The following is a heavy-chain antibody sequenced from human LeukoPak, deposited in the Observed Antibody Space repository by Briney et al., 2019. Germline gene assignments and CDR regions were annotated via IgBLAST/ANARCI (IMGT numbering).Heavy chain of an antibody. J-gene: IGHJ3*02. CDR3: ARDPNGDYIGTFDM. CDR1: GFTFSSYA. V-gene: IGHV3-23*01. Sequence: GGSLRLSCAASGFTFSSYAMSWVRQAPGKGLEWVSSISGSGGSTQYADSVQGRFAISRDNSNNTLYLQMNSLRVEDTAMYFCARDPNGDYIGTFDMWGRGTMVSVSS. CDR2: ISGSGGST. D-gene: IGHD4-17*01.